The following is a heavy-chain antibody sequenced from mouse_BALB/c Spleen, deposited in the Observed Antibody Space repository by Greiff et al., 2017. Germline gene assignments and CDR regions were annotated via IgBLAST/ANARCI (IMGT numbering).Heavy chain of an antibody. CDR1: GFNIKDYY. J-gene: IGHJ3*01. CDR3: AKRVYDGCAY. Sequence: EVKLVESGAELVRPGALVKLSCKASGFNIKDYYMHWVKQRPEQGLEWIGWIDPENGNTIYDPKFQGKASITADTSSNTAYLQLSSLTSEDTAVYYCAKRVYDGCAYWGQGTLVTVSA. D-gene: IGHD2-12*01. CDR2: IDPENGNT. V-gene: IGHV14-1*02.